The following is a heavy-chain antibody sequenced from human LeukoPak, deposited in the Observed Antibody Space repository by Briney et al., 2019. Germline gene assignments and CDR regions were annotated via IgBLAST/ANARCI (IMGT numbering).Heavy chain of an antibody. CDR3: ARHAAMGGFDF. CDR2: IYPDDSDI. Sequence: GESLRISCQVSGYNFNKYWIGRVRQMPGKGLQWMGLIYPDDSDIRDSPSFQGQVTMSVDTSISTAYLQMRNLKASDSALYYCARHAAMGGFDFWGPGTLITVSS. V-gene: IGHV5-51*01. J-gene: IGHJ4*02. D-gene: IGHD3-16*01. CDR1: GYNFNKYW.